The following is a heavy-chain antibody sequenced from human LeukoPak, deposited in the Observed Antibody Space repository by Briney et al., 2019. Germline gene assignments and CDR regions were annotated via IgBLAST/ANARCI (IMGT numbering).Heavy chain of an antibody. CDR1: GYTFTSYY. V-gene: IGHV1-46*01. D-gene: IGHD2-15*01. Sequence: GASVKVSCKASGYTFTSYYMHWVRQAPGQGLEWMGIINPSGGSTSYAQKFQGRVTMTRDTSTSTVYMELSSLRSEDTAVYYCARDQAAVLRIYYMDVWGKGTTVTVSS. CDR3: ARDQAAVLRIYYMDV. CDR2: INPSGGST. J-gene: IGHJ6*03.